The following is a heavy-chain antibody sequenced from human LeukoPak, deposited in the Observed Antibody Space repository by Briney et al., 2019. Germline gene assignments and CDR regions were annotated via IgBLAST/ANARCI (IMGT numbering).Heavy chain of an antibody. CDR1: GSTFSSYA. D-gene: IGHD3/OR15-3a*01. Sequence: PGGSLRLSCSASGSTFSSYAMHWVRQAPGKGLEYVSAISSNGGSTYYADSVKGRFTISRDNSKNTLYLQMSSLRAEDTAVYYCVKPANGLVSYFDYWGQGTLVTVSS. V-gene: IGHV3-64D*09. J-gene: IGHJ4*02. CDR2: ISSNGGST. CDR3: VKPANGLVSYFDY.